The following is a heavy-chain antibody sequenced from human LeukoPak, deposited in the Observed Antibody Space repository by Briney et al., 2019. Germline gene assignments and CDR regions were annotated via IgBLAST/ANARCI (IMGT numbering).Heavy chain of an antibody. J-gene: IGHJ4*02. CDR3: ARSPRGGTKTYFDY. D-gene: IGHD1-14*01. V-gene: IGHV4-59*01. CDR2: IYYSGST. CDR1: GGPISNYY. Sequence: PSETQSLTCTVSGGPISNYYWSWIRQPPGKGLEWIGYIYYSGSTNYNPSLKSRVTISVDTSKNQFSLRLSSVTAADTAVYYCARSPRGGTKTYFDYWGQGTLVTVSP.